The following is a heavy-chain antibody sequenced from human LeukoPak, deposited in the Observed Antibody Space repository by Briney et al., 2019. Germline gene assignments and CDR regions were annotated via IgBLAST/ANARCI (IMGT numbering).Heavy chain of an antibody. CDR3: ARGSRFWIGNFFRQPLFFDY. D-gene: IGHD3-10*01. CDR2: INDSGST. J-gene: IGHJ4*02. V-gene: IGHV4-34*01. Sequence: SETLSLTCAVYGESFSGYYWNWIRQPPGKGLEWIGEINDSGSTNYSPPLKSRVTMSVDTSKNQFSLQLSSVTAADTAVYYCARGSRFWIGNFFRQPLFFDYWGQGTLATVSS. CDR1: GESFSGYY.